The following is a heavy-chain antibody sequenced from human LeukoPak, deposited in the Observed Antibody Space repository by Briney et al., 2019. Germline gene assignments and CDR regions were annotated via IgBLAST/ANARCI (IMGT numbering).Heavy chain of an antibody. CDR3: ARWSLGDY. CDR2: ISSNSRDI. Sequence: PGGSLRLSCAASGFSFSDNHMNWVRQAPGKGLEWISYISSNSRDIYYADSVMGRFTISRDNAKNSLYLQMDSLRAEDTAVYYCARWSLGDYWGQGTLVTVSS. J-gene: IGHJ4*02. V-gene: IGHV3-21*05. CDR1: GFSFSDNH. D-gene: IGHD1-26*01.